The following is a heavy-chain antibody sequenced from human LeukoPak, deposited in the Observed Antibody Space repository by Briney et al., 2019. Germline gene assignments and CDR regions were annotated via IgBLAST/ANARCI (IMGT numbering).Heavy chain of an antibody. J-gene: IGHJ5*02. CDR2: IRFDGSNK. CDR3: AKEDTTVVRGWFDP. CDR1: GFTFSNYG. D-gene: IGHD4-23*01. V-gene: IGHV3-30*02. Sequence: PGGSLRLSCAASGFTFSNYGMHWVRQAPGKGLEWVAFIRFDGSNKYYADPVKGRFTISRDNSKNTLYLQMNSLRAEDTAVYYCAKEDTTVVRGWFDPWGQGTLVTVSS.